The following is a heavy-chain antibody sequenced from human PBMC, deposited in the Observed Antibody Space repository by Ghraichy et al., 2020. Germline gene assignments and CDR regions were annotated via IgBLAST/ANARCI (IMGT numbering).Heavy chain of an antibody. CDR1: GGTFSNYA. J-gene: IGHJ4*02. D-gene: IGHD2-2*01. CDR2: IIPMFGTT. CDR3: ARLGYCSSSSCY. Sequence: SVKVSCKTSGGTFSNYAVSWVRQAPGQGLEWMGGIIPMFGTTNYAQRFQDRLTITADKSTSTAYMELSSLRSEDTAMYYCARLGYCSSSSCYWGQGTLVTVSS. V-gene: IGHV1-69*06.